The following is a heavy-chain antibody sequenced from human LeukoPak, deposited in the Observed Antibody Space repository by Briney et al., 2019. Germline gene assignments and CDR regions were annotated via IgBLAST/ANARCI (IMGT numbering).Heavy chain of an antibody. CDR3: ARDNRDGFPA. Sequence: PGGSLRLSCAASGFTFSNYNMNWVRQTPGKGLEWVSYISSSGSTMYYADSVKGRFTISRDNAKNSLYLQMNSLRAEDTAVYYCARDNRDGFPAWGQGTLVTVSS. CDR1: GFTFSNYN. V-gene: IGHV3-48*04. J-gene: IGHJ4*02. D-gene: IGHD5-24*01. CDR2: ISSSGSTM.